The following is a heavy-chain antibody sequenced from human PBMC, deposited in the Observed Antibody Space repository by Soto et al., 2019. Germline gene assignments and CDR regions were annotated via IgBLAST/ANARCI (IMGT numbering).Heavy chain of an antibody. V-gene: IGHV4-4*07. CDR1: GGTISGYY. Sequence: SETLSLTCSVSGGTISGYYWTWIRQPAGRGLEWIGRIYSSGNTKYNPSLQSRVTMSLDTSNNQFSLRLTSVTAADTAVYYCARGQRFSDWFDPWGQGTLVTVS. J-gene: IGHJ5*02. D-gene: IGHD3-3*01. CDR3: ARGQRFSDWFDP. CDR2: IYSSGNT.